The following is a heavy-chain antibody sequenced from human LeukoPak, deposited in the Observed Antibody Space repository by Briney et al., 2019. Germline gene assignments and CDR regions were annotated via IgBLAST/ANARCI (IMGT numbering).Heavy chain of an antibody. Sequence: PSETLSLTCAVYGGSFSGYYWSWIRQPPGKGLEWIGEINHSGSTNYNPSLKSRVTMSVDTSKNQFSLKLSSVTAADTAVYYCARDTYYYDSSGYTRLLDYWGQGTLVTVSS. CDR3: ARDTYYYDSSGYTRLLDY. CDR1: GGSFSGYY. CDR2: INHSGST. J-gene: IGHJ4*02. D-gene: IGHD3-22*01. V-gene: IGHV4-34*01.